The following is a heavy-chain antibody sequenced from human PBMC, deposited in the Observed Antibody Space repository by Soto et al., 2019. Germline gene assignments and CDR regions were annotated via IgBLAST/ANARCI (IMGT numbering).Heavy chain of an antibody. Sequence: SETLSLTCTVSGGSISSGGYYWSWIRQHPGKGLEWIGYIYYSGSTYYNPSLKSRVTISVDTSKNQFSLKLSSVTAADTAVYYCARGSSRDGSGSYYPDIDYWGQGTLVTVSS. D-gene: IGHD3-10*01. J-gene: IGHJ4*02. CDR3: ARGSSRDGSGSYYPDIDY. CDR2: IYYSGST. V-gene: IGHV4-31*03. CDR1: GGSISSGGYY.